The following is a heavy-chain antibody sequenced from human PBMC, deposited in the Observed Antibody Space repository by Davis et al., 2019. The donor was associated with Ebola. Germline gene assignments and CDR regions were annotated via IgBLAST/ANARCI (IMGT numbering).Heavy chain of an antibody. CDR3: ARALITTPYYYGMDV. Sequence: PGGSLRLSCAASGFTFSDYYMSWIRQAPGKGLEWVSYISSSSSYTNYADSVKGRFTISRDNAKNSLYLQMNSLRAEDTAVYYCARALITTPYYYGMDVWGQGTTVTVSS. D-gene: IGHD3-16*01. J-gene: IGHJ6*02. V-gene: IGHV3-11*06. CDR1: GFTFSDYY. CDR2: ISSSSSYT.